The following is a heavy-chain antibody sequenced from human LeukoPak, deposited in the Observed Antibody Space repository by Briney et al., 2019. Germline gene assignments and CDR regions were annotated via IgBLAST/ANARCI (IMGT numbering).Heavy chain of an antibody. CDR1: GLIFSNYA. D-gene: IGHD3-16*01. CDR3: ARDPNGDYVGAFHS. J-gene: IGHJ3*01. CDR2: IGGSGRNI. V-gene: IGHV3-23*01. Sequence: PGGSLRLSCAASGLIFSNYALIWVRQAPGKGLEWVSAIGGSGRNIYYAECVMGRFTISRDNSKNTLYLQINTLRAEDTVIYYCARDPNGDYVGAFHSWGQGTLVTVSS.